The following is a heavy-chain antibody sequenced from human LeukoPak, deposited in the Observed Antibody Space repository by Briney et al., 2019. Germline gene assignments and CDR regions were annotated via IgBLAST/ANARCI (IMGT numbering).Heavy chain of an antibody. J-gene: IGHJ5*02. CDR1: GFTVSSNY. CDR3: ARVRQQLVRGGWFDP. D-gene: IGHD6-13*01. V-gene: IGHV3-53*01. Sequence: GGSLRLSCAASGFTVSSNYMSWVRQAPGKGLEWVSVIYSGGSTYYADSVKGRFTISRDNSKNTLYLQMNSLRAEDTAVYYCARVRQQLVRGGWFDPWGQGTLVTVSS. CDR2: IYSGGST.